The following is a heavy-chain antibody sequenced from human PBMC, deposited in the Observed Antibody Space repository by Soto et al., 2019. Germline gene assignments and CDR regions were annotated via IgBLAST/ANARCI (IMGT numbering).Heavy chain of an antibody. CDR1: GGSMRSSNW. CDR3: ARSEATALDY. CDR2: THHSGRT. Sequence: SETLSLTCIVSGGSMRSSNWWNWVRQPPGKGLEWIGETHHSGRTNYNPSLKSRVIISVDESKNHFSLKLSSVTAADTAVYYCARSEATALDYWGQGTLVTVSS. D-gene: IGHD1-26*01. J-gene: IGHJ4*02. V-gene: IGHV4-4*02.